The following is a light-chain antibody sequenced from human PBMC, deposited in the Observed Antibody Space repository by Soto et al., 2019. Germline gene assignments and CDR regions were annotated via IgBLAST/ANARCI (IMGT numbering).Light chain of an antibody. CDR2: RND. CDR1: SSNIGTNY. V-gene: IGLV1-47*01. CDR3: AAWDDSLSGVV. Sequence: QSVLTQPPSASGTPGQTVTISCSGSSSNIGTNYVYWYQHLPGTAPKLLIYRNDQRPSGVPVRFSGSMSGTAASLAIGGLRSEDEADYYCAAWDDSLSGVVFGGGTQLTVL. J-gene: IGLJ2*01.